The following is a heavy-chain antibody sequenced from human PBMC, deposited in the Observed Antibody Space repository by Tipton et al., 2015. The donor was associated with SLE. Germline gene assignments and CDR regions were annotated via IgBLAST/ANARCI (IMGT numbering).Heavy chain of an antibody. CDR1: GGSIRSGSYY. J-gene: IGHJ4*02. V-gene: IGHV4-61*02. CDR3: AKYASGTMFEY. D-gene: IGHD3-10*01. Sequence: TLSLTCTVSGGSIRSGSYYWTWIRQPAGTGLEWIGRIFTIGTTSYNPSLKSRVTISLDTSKNQFSLKLTSVTAADTAVYYCAKYASGTMFEYWGQGTLVTVSS. CDR2: IFTIGTT.